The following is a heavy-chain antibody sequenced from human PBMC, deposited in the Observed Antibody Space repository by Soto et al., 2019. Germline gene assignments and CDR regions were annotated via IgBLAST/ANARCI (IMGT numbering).Heavy chain of an antibody. D-gene: IGHD2-2*01. CDR3: ARDRSRTEAFDI. J-gene: IGHJ3*02. V-gene: IGHV3-53*01. CDR2: IYSGGGT. CDR1: GFTVSSNY. Sequence: GGSLRLSCAASGFTVSSNYMTWVRQTPGKGLEWVSIIYSGGGTYYANSVKGRFTISRDNSKNTLYLQMNTLRADDTAVYYCARDRSRTEAFDIWGQGTMVTVSS.